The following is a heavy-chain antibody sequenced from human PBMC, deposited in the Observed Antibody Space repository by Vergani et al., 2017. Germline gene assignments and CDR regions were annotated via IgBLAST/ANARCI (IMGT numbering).Heavy chain of an antibody. V-gene: IGHV3-23*04. Sequence: EVQLVESGGGLVQPGGSLRLSCAASGFTFSSYAMSWVRQAPGKGLEWVSAISGSGGSTYYADSVKGRFTISRDNSKNTLYLQMNSLRAEDTAVYYCAKDLLGYCSSTSCYRTEGGYWGQGTLVTVSS. CDR3: AKDLLGYCSSTSCYRTEGGY. J-gene: IGHJ4*02. CDR1: GFTFSSYA. D-gene: IGHD2-2*02. CDR2: ISGSGGST.